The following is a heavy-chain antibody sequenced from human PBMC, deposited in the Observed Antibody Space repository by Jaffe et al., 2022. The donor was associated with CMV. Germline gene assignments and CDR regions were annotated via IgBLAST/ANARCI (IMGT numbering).Heavy chain of an antibody. CDR3: ARVPQNYYYYYMDV. J-gene: IGHJ6*03. CDR2: ISSSGSTI. CDR1: GFTFSSYE. Sequence: EVQLVESGGGLVQPGGSLRLSCAASGFTFSSYEMNWVRQAPGKGLEWVSYISSSGSTIYYADSVKGRFTISRDNAKNSLYLQMNSLRAEDTAVYYCARVPQNYYYYYMDVWGKGTTVTVSS. V-gene: IGHV3-48*03.